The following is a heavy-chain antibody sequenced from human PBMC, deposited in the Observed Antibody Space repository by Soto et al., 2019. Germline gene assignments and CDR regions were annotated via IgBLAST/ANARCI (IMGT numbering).Heavy chain of an antibody. V-gene: IGHV1-69*13. CDR2: IIPIFGTA. CDR3: ARGRGWGVVVPHV. D-gene: IGHD2-15*01. J-gene: IGHJ6*02. CDR1: GVTFSSYA. Sequence: SVKVSCKASGVTFSSYAISWVRQAPGQGLEWMGGIIPIFGTANYAQKFQGRVTITADESTSTAYMELSSLRSEDTAVYYCARGRGWGVVVPHVWGQGTTVTVSS.